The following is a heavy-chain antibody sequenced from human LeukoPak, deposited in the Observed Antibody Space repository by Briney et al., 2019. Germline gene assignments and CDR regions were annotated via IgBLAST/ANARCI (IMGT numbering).Heavy chain of an antibody. CDR3: ARVTGYSSSSSYFDY. CDR2: IYHSGST. D-gene: IGHD6-13*01. CDR1: GGSISSSNW. V-gene: IGHV4-4*02. Sequence: SETLSLTCAVSGGSISSSNWWSWVRPPPGTGLEWIGEIYHSGSTNYNPSLKSRVTISVDKSKNQFSLKLSSVTAADTAVYYCARVTGYSSSSSYFDYWGQGTLVTVSS. J-gene: IGHJ4*02.